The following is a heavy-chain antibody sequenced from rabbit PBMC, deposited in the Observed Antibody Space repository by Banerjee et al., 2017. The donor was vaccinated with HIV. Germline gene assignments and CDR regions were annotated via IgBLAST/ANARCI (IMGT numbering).Heavy chain of an antibody. Sequence: QSLEESGGDLVKPGASLTLTCTASGFSFSSSYYMCWVRQAPGKGLEWIACIYAGSSGSTYYASWAKGRFTISKTSSTTVTLQMTSLTAADTATYFCARDLGYAGYGYGLWGPGTLVTVS. V-gene: IGHV1S40*01. CDR2: IYAGSSGST. CDR1: GFSFSSSYY. J-gene: IGHJ6*01. CDR3: ARDLGYAGYGYGL. D-gene: IGHD6-1*01.